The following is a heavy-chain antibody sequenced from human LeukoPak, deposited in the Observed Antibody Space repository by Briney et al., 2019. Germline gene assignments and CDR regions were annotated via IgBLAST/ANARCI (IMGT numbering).Heavy chain of an antibody. V-gene: IGHV1-69*05. D-gene: IGHD2-15*01. CDR2: IIPIFGTA. J-gene: IGHJ5*02. CDR3: ARAQSGGQLVVVAATPLANDWFDP. Sequence: ASVKVSCKASGGTFSSYAISWVRQAPGQGLEWMGGIIPIFGTANYAQKFQGRVTMTRDTSTSTVYMELSSLRSEDTAVYYCARAQSGGQLVVVAATPLANDWFDPWGQGTLVTVSS. CDR1: GGTFSSYA.